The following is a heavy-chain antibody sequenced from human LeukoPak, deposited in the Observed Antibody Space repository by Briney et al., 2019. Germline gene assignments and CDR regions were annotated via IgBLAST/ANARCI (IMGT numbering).Heavy chain of an antibody. Sequence: HGESLKISCKGSGYSFTSYWISWVRQMPGKGLEWMGRINPSDSYTNYSPSFQGHVTISVDKSITTAYLQWSSLKASDTALYYCARLVTMVVTPVDYWGRGTLVTVSS. J-gene: IGHJ4*02. CDR3: ARLVTMVVTPVDY. D-gene: IGHD4-23*01. CDR2: INPSDSYT. CDR1: GYSFTSYW. V-gene: IGHV5-10-1*01.